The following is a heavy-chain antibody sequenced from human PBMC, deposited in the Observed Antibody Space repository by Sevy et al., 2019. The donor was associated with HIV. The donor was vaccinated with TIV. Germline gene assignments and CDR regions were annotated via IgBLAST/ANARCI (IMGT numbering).Heavy chain of an antibody. CDR2: FYYSGTT. D-gene: IGHD1-1*01. CDR3: ARDDFSNPRATVY. V-gene: IGHV4-59*13. CDR1: GDSISSYF. Sequence: SETLSLTCTVSGDSISSYFWTWIRLPPGKGLEWMGHFYYSGTTDNNPSLKSRVTISADTSKNQFSLQLRSVTAADTAVYYCARDDFSNPRATVYWGQGILVTVSS. J-gene: IGHJ4*02.